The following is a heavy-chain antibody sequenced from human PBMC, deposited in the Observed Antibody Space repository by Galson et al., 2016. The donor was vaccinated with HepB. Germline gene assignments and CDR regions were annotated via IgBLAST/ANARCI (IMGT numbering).Heavy chain of an antibody. CDR1: GCTCSMYG. CDR3: AKVGWREYDGY. Sequence: SLRLSCAASGCTCSMYGMSWVRQAPGKGLEWVSSISGSRGNTYYADFVKGRFTISRDNSKNTVYLQMSSLRVDDTAVYYCAKVGWREYDGYWGQGTLVTVSS. J-gene: IGHJ4*02. V-gene: IGHV3-23*01. CDR2: ISGSRGNT. D-gene: IGHD3-10*01.